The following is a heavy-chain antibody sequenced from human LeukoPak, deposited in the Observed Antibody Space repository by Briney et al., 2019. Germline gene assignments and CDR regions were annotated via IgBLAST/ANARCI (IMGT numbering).Heavy chain of an antibody. J-gene: IGHJ4*02. CDR1: GFTFSRSW. Sequence: GRSLRLSCSASGFTFSRSWMYWVRQAPGKGLVWVSRLNSDGSTTEYAESVKGRFTISRDNAKNTLFLQLSSLRAEDTAIYYCARGPDHGGSYYHDWGQGTLVTVSS. V-gene: IGHV3-74*01. D-gene: IGHD1-26*01. CDR2: LNSDGSTT. CDR3: ARGPDHGGSYYHD.